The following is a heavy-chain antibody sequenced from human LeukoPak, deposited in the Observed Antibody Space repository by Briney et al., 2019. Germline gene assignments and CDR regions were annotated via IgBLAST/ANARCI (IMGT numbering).Heavy chain of an antibody. CDR3: ARRLRYFDWVHFDY. CDR1: GGSFSGYY. V-gene: IGHV4-34*01. D-gene: IGHD3-9*01. J-gene: IGHJ4*02. CDR2: INHSGST. Sequence: KSSETLSLTCAVYGGSFSGYYWSWIRQPPGKGLEWIGEINHSGSTNYNPSLKSRVTISGDTSKNQFSLKLSSVTAADTAVYFCARRLRYFDWVHFDYWGQGTLVTVSS.